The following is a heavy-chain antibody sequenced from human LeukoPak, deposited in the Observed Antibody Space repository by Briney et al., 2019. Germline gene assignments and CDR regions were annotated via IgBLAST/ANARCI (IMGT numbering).Heavy chain of an antibody. V-gene: IGHV3-74*01. CDR1: GSTFSSYW. J-gene: IGHJ4*02. D-gene: IGHD3-16*01. Sequence: GGSLRLSYAPSGSTFSSYWMHWVRQAPGKGLVWVSRINSDGSSTSYADSVKGRFTISRDNAKNTLYLQMNSLRAEDTAVYYCAGERSDMIDYWGQGTLVTVAS. CDR2: INSDGSST. CDR3: AGERSDMIDY.